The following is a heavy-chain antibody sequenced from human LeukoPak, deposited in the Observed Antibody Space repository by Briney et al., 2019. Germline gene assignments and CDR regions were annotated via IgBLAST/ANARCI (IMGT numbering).Heavy chain of an antibody. CDR3: AKTDQDYGGNRDYAFDI. J-gene: IGHJ3*02. Sequence: LSGGSLRLSCAASGFTFSSYAMSWVRQAPGKGLEWVSAISGSGGSTYYADSVKGRFTISRDNSKNTLYLQMNSLRAEDTAVYYCAKTDQDYGGNRDYAFDIWGQGTMVTVSS. V-gene: IGHV3-23*01. CDR1: GFTFSSYA. D-gene: IGHD4-23*01. CDR2: ISGSGGST.